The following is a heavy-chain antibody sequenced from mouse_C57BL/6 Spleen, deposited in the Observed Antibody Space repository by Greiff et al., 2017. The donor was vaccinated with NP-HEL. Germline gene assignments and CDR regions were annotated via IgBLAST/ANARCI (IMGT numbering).Heavy chain of an antibody. CDR2: ISSGSSTI. CDR1: GFTFSDYG. D-gene: IGHD3-2*02. Sequence: EVKLVESGGGLVKPGGSLKLSCAASGFTFSDYGMHWVRQAPEKGLEWVAYISSGSSTIYYADTVKGRFTISRDNAKNTLFLQMTSLRSEDTAMYYCAGWTAQAPYYAMDYWGQGTSVTVSS. V-gene: IGHV5-17*01. J-gene: IGHJ4*01. CDR3: AGWTAQAPYYAMDY.